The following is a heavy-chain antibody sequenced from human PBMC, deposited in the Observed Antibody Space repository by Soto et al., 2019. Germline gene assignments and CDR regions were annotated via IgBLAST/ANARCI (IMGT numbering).Heavy chain of an antibody. CDR1: GGSINSNYYY. CDR3: ARNESDKGWFDL. CDR2: VSFTGTT. D-gene: IGHD2-21*02. V-gene: IGHV4-39*07. Sequence: SETLSLTCSVSGGSINSNYYYWGWVRQPPGKGLEWIGSVSFTGTTYYSPSLKSRVTTSVDTSRNQFSLKLRSVTAADTAVYYCARNESDKGWFDLWGQGILVTVSS. J-gene: IGHJ5*02.